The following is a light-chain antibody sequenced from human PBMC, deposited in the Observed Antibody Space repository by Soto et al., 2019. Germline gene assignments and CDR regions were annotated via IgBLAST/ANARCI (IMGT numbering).Light chain of an antibody. Sequence: EIVVTQSPATLSVSPGERATLSCRASQSVSSNLAWYQQKPGQAPRLLIYGASTRATGIPARFSGSGSGTGFTLTISSLQSEDFAVYYCQQRSNWPLTFGGGTKVEIK. CDR3: QQRSNWPLT. CDR1: QSVSSN. CDR2: GAS. J-gene: IGKJ4*01. V-gene: IGKV3-15*01.